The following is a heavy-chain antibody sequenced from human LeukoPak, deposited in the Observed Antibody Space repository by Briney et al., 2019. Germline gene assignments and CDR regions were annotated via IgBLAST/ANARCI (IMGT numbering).Heavy chain of an antibody. CDR3: TRGPVGGFDA. D-gene: IGHD1-26*01. CDR1: GLTVSTNY. Sequence: GSLRLSCSASGLTVSTNYLTWVRQAPGKGLEWVSVIYSGRNTYYADSVKGRFTISRDNSKNTLYLQMNSLRADDTAVYYCTRGPVGGFDAWGQGTLVTVSS. CDR2: IYSGRNT. V-gene: IGHV3-53*01. J-gene: IGHJ5*02.